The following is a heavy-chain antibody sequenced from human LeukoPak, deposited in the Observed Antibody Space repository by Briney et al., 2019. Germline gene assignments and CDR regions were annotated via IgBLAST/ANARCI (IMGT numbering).Heavy chain of an antibody. CDR1: GFTFSDYH. CDR3: AKSFSSGWFYYFDY. J-gene: IGHJ4*02. V-gene: IGHV3-11*06. D-gene: IGHD6-19*01. Sequence: PGGSLRLSCAASGFTFSDYHMSWIRQAPGKGLEWVSYISLSSTYTNYADSVKGRFTISRDNAKNLLYLQMNSLRVEDTAVYYCAKSFSSGWFYYFDYWGQGTLVTVSS. CDR2: ISLSSTYT.